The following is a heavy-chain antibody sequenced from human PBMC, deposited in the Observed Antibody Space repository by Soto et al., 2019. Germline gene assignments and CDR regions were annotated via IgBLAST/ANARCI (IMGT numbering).Heavy chain of an antibody. J-gene: IGHJ6*03. CDR2: IIPILGIA. V-gene: IGHV1-69*02. Sequence: SVKVSCKASGGTFSSYTISWVRQAPGQGLEWMGRIIPILGIANYAQKFQGRVTITADKSTSTAYMELSSLRSEDTAVYYCASLYGSGAPYFYYYMDVWGKGTTVTVSS. D-gene: IGHD3-10*01. CDR1: GGTFSSYT. CDR3: ASLYGSGAPYFYYYMDV.